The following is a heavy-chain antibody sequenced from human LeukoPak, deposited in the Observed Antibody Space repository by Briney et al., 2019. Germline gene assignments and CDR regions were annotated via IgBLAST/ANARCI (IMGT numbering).Heavy chain of an antibody. D-gene: IGHD5-12*01. CDR3: ARSEEDIVATYYYYMDV. V-gene: IGHV3-23*01. J-gene: IGHJ6*03. CDR1: GFTFSSYG. CDR2: ISGSGGST. Sequence: PGGSLRLSCAASGFTFSSYGMSWVRQAPGKGLEWVSGISGSGGSTYYADSVKGRFTISRDNSKNTLYLQMNSLRAEDTAVYYCARSEEDIVATYYYYMDVWGKGTTVTVSS.